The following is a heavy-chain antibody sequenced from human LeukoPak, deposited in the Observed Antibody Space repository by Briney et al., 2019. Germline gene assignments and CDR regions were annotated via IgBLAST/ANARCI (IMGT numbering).Heavy chain of an antibody. D-gene: IGHD6-19*01. V-gene: IGHV4-39*07. J-gene: IGHJ4*02. CDR3: ARGTDIAVGGEYYFDY. CDR2: FYYSGST. CDR1: GGSITSSSYY. Sequence: PSETLSLTCTGSGGSITSSSYYWGWIRQPPRKGLQWIGSFYYSGSTYYNPSLKSRVTIYVDTSKNQFSLKLSSVTAADTAVYYWARGTDIAVGGEYYFDYWGQGTLVTVSS.